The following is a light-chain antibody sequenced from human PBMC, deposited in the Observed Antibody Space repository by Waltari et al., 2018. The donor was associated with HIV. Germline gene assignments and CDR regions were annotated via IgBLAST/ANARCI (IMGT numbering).Light chain of an antibody. CDR2: GAS. J-gene: IGKJ1*01. V-gene: IGKV3-20*01. CDR3: QQYASSPPGT. Sequence: EIVLTQSPGPLSLSPGERATLSCRAGQTVRSNYLVWYQQKPGQAPRLLIYGASNRATGIPDRFSGSGSGTEFTITISRLESEDFAVYYCQQYASSPPGTFGQGTKVEIK. CDR1: QTVRSNY.